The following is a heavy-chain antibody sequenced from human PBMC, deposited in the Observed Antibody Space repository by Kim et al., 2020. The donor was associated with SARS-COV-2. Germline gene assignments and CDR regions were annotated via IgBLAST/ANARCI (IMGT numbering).Heavy chain of an antibody. V-gene: IGHV1-18*01. CDR3: ARDRRYSPNWYVDY. D-gene: IGHD1-1*01. CDR2: ISAYNGNT. CDR1: GYTFTSYG. Sequence: ASVKVSCKASGYTFTSYGISWVRQAPVQGLEWMGWISAYNGNTNYAQKLQGRVTMTTDTSTSTAYMELRSLRSDDTAVYYCARDRRYSPNWYVDYWGQGTLVTVSS. J-gene: IGHJ4*02.